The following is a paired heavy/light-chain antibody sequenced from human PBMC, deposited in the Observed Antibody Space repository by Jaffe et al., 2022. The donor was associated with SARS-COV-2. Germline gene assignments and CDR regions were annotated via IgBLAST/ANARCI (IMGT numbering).Heavy chain of an antibody. CDR3: AREVKYEFWRSYGSYYHYYGMDV. J-gene: IGHJ6*02. CDR1: GFTFSDYW. V-gene: IGHV3-7*01. CDR2: INQDGSEK. Sequence: EVQVVESGGGLVQPGGSLRLSCVASGFTFSDYWMSWVRQAPGKGLEWVANINQDGSEKHYVDSVKGRFTISRDNAKNSLFLQMNSLRAEDTALYYCAREVKYEFWRSYGSYYHYYGMDVWGQGTTVTVSS. D-gene: IGHD3-3*01.
Light chain of an antibody. Sequence: DIQMTQSPSSLSASVGDRVTITCRTSQSIDKYLNWYQQKPGKAPKLLIYAASTLQSGVPSRFSGSGSGTDFTLTISSLQPEDFATYYCQQSYNTPRTFGQGTRVEIK. CDR2: AAS. V-gene: IGKV1-39*01. J-gene: IGKJ1*01. CDR3: QQSYNTPRT. CDR1: QSIDKY.